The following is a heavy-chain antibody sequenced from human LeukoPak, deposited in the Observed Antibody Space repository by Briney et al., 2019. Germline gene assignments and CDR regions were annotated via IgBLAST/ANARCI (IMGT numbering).Heavy chain of an antibody. CDR3: ARERGYSGYDCFDY. J-gene: IGHJ4*02. D-gene: IGHD5-12*01. V-gene: IGHV3-9*01. CDR1: GFTFDDYA. Sequence: GRSLRLSCAASGFTFDDYAMHWVRQAPGKGLEWVSGISWNSGSIGYADSVKGRFTISRDNAKNSLYLQMNSPRAEDTAVYYCARERGYSGYDCFDYWGQGTLVTVSS. CDR2: ISWNSGSI.